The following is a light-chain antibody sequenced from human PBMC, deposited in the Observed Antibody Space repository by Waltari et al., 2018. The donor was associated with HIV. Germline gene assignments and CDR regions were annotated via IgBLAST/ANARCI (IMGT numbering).Light chain of an antibody. J-gene: IGLJ2*01. Sequence: QSVLTQPPSASGTPGQRVTISCSGSSSNIGSNTVNWYQQLPGTAPKLLIYSNNQRPSGAPDRFSGSKSGTSASLAISGLQSEDEAVYYCAAWDDSLNGPVFGGGTKLTVL. CDR3: AAWDDSLNGPV. CDR2: SNN. V-gene: IGLV1-44*01. CDR1: SSNIGSNT.